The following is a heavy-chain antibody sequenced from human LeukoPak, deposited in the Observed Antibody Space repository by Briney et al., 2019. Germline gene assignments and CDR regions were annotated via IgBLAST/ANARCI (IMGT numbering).Heavy chain of an antibody. CDR1: GYTFTDYY. D-gene: IGHD2-2*01. V-gene: IGHV1-2*02. CDR3: AREPVVLVPAAIFNWFDP. CDR2: INPNSGGT. Sequence: ASVKVSCKASGYTFTDYYIHWVRQAPGQGLEWMGYINPNSGGTNYAQEFQGRVTMTRDTSISTAYMELSRLRSDDTAVYYCAREPVVLVPAAIFNWFDPWGQGTLVTVSS. J-gene: IGHJ5*02.